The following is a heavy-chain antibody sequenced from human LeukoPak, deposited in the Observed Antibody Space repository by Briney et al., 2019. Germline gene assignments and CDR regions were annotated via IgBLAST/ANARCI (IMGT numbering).Heavy chain of an antibody. CDR1: GGSISSGSYY. CDR2: IYTSGST. CDR3: ARAWATITSNWFDP. V-gene: IGHV4-61*02. Sequence: SETLSLTCTVSGGSISSGSYYWSWIRQPAGKGLEWIGRIYTSGSTNYNPSLKSRVTISVDTSKNQFSLRLTSVTAADTAVYYCARAWATITSNWFDPWGQGTLVTVSS. D-gene: IGHD4-11*01. J-gene: IGHJ5*02.